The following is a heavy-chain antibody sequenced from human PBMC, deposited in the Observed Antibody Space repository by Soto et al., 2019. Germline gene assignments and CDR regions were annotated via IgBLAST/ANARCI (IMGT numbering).Heavy chain of an antibody. CDR3: ARAPESGEIDY. CDR2: IYYSWST. J-gene: IGHJ4*02. V-gene: IGHV4-59*01. CDR1: GGSISSYY. Sequence: QVQLQESGPGLVKPSETLSLTCTVSGGSISSYYWSWIRQPPGKGLEWIGYIYYSWSTNYNPSLKSRVTISVDTSKNQFSLKLSSVTAADTAVYYCARAPESGEIDYWGQGTLVTVSS. D-gene: IGHD3-10*01.